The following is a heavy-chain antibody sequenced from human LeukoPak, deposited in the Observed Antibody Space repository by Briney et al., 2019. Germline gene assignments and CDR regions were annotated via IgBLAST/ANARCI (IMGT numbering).Heavy chain of an antibody. D-gene: IGHD2-21*02. CDR3: ARTPPKGDIDY. CDR1: GYTFINYD. CDR2: MSANSGTT. J-gene: IGHJ4*02. V-gene: IGHV1-8*01. Sequence: ASVKVSCKTSGYTFINYDINWVRQATGQGLEWLGWMSANSGTTGYAQKFQGRVSMTRATSISTAYLELSSLTFEDTAVYYCARTPPKGDIDYWGQGTLVTVSS.